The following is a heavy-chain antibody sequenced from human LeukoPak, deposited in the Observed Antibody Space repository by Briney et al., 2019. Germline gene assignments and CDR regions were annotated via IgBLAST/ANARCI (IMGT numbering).Heavy chain of an antibody. D-gene: IGHD2-15*01. J-gene: IGHJ4*02. V-gene: IGHV3-33*01. CDR3: ARDLYCSGGSCLYFDY. CDR2: MYYDGISK. Sequence: GGFMRLSCAASGFTFSSYGMHWGRQAPDKGLEWVAVMYYDGISKYYADSVKGRFTISRDNSMNTLYLQMNSLRAEDTAVYFCARDLYCSGGSCLYFDYWGQETLVTVSS. CDR1: GFTFSSYG.